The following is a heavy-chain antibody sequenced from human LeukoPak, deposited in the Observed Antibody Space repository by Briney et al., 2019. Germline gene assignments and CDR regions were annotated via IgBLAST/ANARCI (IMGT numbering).Heavy chain of an antibody. V-gene: IGHV3-23*01. CDR1: GFTFSSYG. CDR2: ISGSGGST. CDR3: ARDYTYYYDSSGYAFDI. D-gene: IGHD3-22*01. J-gene: IGHJ3*02. Sequence: GGSLRLSCAASGFTFSSYGMSWVRQAPGKGLEWVSGISGSGGSTYYADSVKGRFTISRDNSKNTLYLQMNSLRAEDTAVYYCARDYTYYYDSSGYAFDIWGQGTMVTVSS.